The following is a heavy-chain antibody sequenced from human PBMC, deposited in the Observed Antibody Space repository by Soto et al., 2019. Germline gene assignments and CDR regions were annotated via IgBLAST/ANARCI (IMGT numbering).Heavy chain of an antibody. J-gene: IGHJ5*02. CDR3: ASGGTRYYDSSGYYINWFDP. CDR1: GGSISSYY. CDR2: IYYSGST. V-gene: IGHV4-59*01. D-gene: IGHD3-22*01. Sequence: SETLSLTCTVSGGSISSYYWSWIRQPPGKGLEWIGYIYYSGSTNYNPSLKSRVTISVDTSKNQFSLKLSSVTAADTAVYYCASGGTRYYDSSGYYINWFDPWGQGTLVTVSS.